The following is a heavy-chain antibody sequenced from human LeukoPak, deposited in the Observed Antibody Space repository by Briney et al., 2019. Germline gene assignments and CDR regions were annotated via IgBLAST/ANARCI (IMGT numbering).Heavy chain of an antibody. CDR3: ARDSSRITMIVVVPDAFDI. J-gene: IGHJ3*02. Sequence: GGSLRLSCAASGFAFNTYTMNWVRQAPGKGLEWVSSISISRSYIYYADSVKGRFTISRDNAKNSLYLQMNSLRAEDTAVYYCARDSSRITMIVVVPDAFDIWGQGTMVTVSS. D-gene: IGHD3-22*01. CDR2: ISISRSYI. V-gene: IGHV3-21*01. CDR1: GFAFNTYT.